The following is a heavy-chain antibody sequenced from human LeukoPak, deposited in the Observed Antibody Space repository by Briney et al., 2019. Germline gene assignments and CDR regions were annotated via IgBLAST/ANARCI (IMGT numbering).Heavy chain of an antibody. J-gene: IGHJ3*02. D-gene: IGHD2-21*02. CDR2: ISSSSSYI. Sequence: PGGSLRLSCAASGFTFSSYWMSWVRQAPGKGLEWVSSISSSSSYIYYADSVKGRFTISRDNAKNSLYLQMNSLRAEDTAVYYCARSTRGGDWVSDAFDIWGQGTMVTVSS. CDR1: GFTFSSYW. CDR3: ARSTRGGDWVSDAFDI. V-gene: IGHV3-21*01.